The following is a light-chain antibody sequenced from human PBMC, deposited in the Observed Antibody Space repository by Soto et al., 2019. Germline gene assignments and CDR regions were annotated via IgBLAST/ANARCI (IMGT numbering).Light chain of an antibody. CDR2: GNS. CDR3: QSYDSSLSGSV. V-gene: IGLV1-40*01. J-gene: IGLJ2*01. CDR1: TSNIGTNY. Sequence: QSVLAQPPSASGTPGQRVTISCSGSTSNIGTNYVYWYQLLPGTAPKLLIYGNSNRPSGVPDRFSGSKSGTSASLAITGLQAEDEADYYCQSYDSSLSGSVFGGGTKLTVL.